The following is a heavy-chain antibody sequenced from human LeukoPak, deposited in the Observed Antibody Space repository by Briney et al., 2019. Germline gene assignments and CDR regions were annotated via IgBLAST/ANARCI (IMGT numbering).Heavy chain of an antibody. J-gene: IGHJ4*02. CDR2: ISGDGNAK. V-gene: IGHV3-48*01. CDR3: ARDYVYAFDY. D-gene: IGHD2/OR15-2a*01. CDR1: GFSFSSYS. Sequence: GGSLRLSCAASGFSFSSYSINWVRQAPGKGLEWVSYISGDGNAKHYTDSVKGRFTISRDDAKNALYLQMNSLRAEDTAVYFCARDYVYAFDYWGQGTLVTVSS.